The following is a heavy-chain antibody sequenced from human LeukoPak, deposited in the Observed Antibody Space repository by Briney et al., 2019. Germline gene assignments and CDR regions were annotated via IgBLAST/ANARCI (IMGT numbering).Heavy chain of an antibody. CDR2: IYSGGST. J-gene: IGHJ4*02. D-gene: IGHD3-10*01. V-gene: IGHV3-53*01. CDR3: TTDSLHGSGSYSPY. Sequence: GGSLGLSCAASGFTVSSNYMSWVRQAPGKGLEWVSVIYSGGSTYYADSVKGRFTISRDNSKNTLYLQMNSLRAEDTAVYYCTTDSLHGSGSYSPYWGQGTLVTVSS. CDR1: GFTVSSNY.